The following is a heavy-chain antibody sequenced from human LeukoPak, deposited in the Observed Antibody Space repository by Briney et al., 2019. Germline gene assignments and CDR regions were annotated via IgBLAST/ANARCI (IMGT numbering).Heavy chain of an antibody. CDR3: AKDPRYYGSRTRSYFVY. D-gene: IGHD3-10*01. CDR2: ISGSGSGGST. Sequence: GGSLRLSCAASGFTFSSSAMSWVRQAPGKGLEWVSNISGSGSGGSTYYADSVKGRFTISRDNSKNTLYLQMNSLRAEDTAVYYCAKDPRYYGSRTRSYFVYWGQGTLVTVSS. V-gene: IGHV3-23*01. J-gene: IGHJ4*02. CDR1: GFTFSSSA.